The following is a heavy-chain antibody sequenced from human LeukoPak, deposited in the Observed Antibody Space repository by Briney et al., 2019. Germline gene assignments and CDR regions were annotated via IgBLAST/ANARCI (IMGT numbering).Heavy chain of an antibody. Sequence: GASVKVSCKASGYTLTSYGLSWVRQAPGQGLEWMGWISADSGDTKYAQKLQGRVTMTTDTSTSTAYMELRSLRSDDTAMYYCAIFPRAETTSYYYYYMDVWGKGTTVTVSS. V-gene: IGHV1-18*01. D-gene: IGHD1-7*01. J-gene: IGHJ6*03. CDR3: AIFPRAETTSYYYYYMDV. CDR2: ISADSGDT. CDR1: GYTLTSYG.